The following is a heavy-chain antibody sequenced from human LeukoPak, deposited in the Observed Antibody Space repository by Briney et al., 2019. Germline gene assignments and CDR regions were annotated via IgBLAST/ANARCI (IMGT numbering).Heavy chain of an antibody. CDR3: ARAAVNVLRFLEWSFDP. CDR2: ISSSSSYI. D-gene: IGHD3-3*01. V-gene: IGHV3-21*01. CDR1: GFTFSSYS. J-gene: IGHJ5*02. Sequence: GGSLRLSCAASGFTFSSYSMNWVRQAPGKGLEWVSSISSSSSYIHYAGSVKGRFTISRDNAKNSLNLQMNSLRAEDTAVYYCARAAVNVLRFLEWSFDPWGQGTLVTVSS.